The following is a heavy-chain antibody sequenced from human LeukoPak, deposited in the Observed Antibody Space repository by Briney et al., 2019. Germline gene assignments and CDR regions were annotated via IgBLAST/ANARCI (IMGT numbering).Heavy chain of an antibody. D-gene: IGHD3-22*01. V-gene: IGHV1-18*04. CDR3: ARVNHYDSKGFDY. CDR2: ISAYNGNT. Sequence: ASVKVSCKASGYTFTGYYMHWVRQAPGQGLEWMGWISAYNGNTNYAQKLQGRVTMTTDTSTSTAYMELRNLRSDDTAVYYCARVNHYDSKGFDYWGQGTLVTVSS. CDR1: GYTFTGYY. J-gene: IGHJ4*02.